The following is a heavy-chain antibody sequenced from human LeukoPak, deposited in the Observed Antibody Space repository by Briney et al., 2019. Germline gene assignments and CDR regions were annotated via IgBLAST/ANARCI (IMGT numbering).Heavy chain of an antibody. CDR2: ITTSGGDS. CDR1: GFIFSSYA. CDR3: ASLVGAHG. V-gene: IGHV3-21*01. Sequence: GGSLRLSCEASGFIFSSYAMNWVRQAPGKGLEWVSSITTSGGDSFYAYSVKGRITISRDNAKNSLYLQMNSLRAEDTALYYCASLVGAHGWGQGTLVTVSS. D-gene: IGHD1-26*01. J-gene: IGHJ4*02.